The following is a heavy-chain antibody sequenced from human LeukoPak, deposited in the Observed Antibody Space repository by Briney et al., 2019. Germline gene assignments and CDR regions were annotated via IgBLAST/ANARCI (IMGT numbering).Heavy chain of an antibody. D-gene: IGHD2-15*01. V-gene: IGHV3-43*01. Sequence: GGSLRLSCAASGFTFDDYTMHWVRQVPGKGLEWASLISWDGGRTYYADSVKGRFTISRDNSKDSLYLQMNSLTSEDTALYYCAKGGQVVESRWAWPEYWGQGTLVTVSS. CDR2: ISWDGGRT. J-gene: IGHJ4*02. CDR3: AKGGQVVESRWAWPEY. CDR1: GFTFDDYT.